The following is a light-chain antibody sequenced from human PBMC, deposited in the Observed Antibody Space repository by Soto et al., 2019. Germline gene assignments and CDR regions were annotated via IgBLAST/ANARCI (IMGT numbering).Light chain of an antibody. CDR3: QQSYSSPWT. Sequence: DIQMTQSPSSLSASVGDRVTITCRASQSISSYLNWYQQMPGKVPKVLIYDASTLQSGVPSRFSGSGSGTDFTLTIRNLQPEDFAIYSCQQSYSSPWTFGQGNKVEIK. CDR2: DAS. V-gene: IGKV1-39*01. J-gene: IGKJ1*01. CDR1: QSISSY.